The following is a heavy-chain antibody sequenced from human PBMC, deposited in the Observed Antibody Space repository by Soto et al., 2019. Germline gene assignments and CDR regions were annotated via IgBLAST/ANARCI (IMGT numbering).Heavy chain of an antibody. D-gene: IGHD6-19*01. CDR2: ISYDGSNK. Sequence: GLEWVAVISYDGSNKYYADSVKGRFTISRDNSKNTLYLQMNSLRAEDTAVYYCAKDLEAYSSGWYLFDYWGQGTLVTVSS. V-gene: IGHV3-30*18. CDR3: AKDLEAYSSGWYLFDY. J-gene: IGHJ4*02.